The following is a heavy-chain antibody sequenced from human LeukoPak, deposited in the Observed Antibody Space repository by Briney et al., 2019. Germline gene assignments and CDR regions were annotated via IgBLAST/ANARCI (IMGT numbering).Heavy chain of an antibody. CDR2: TSAYNGNT. D-gene: IGHD6-19*01. Sequence: ASVKVSCKASGYTFTSYGISWVRQAPGQGLEWMGWTSAYNGNTNYAQKLQGRVTMTTDTSTSTAYMELRSLRSDDTAVYYCARNLPIAVAGPIDYWGQGTLVTVSS. V-gene: IGHV1-18*01. CDR1: GYTFTSYG. CDR3: ARNLPIAVAGPIDY. J-gene: IGHJ4*02.